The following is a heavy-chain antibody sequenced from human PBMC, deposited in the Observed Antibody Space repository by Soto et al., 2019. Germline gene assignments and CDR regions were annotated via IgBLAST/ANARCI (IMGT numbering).Heavy chain of an antibody. CDR1: GFTFSSYG. D-gene: IGHD5-12*01. J-gene: IGHJ4*01. CDR3: AREGGRAPGYNYSNTHFDY. Sequence: PGGSLRLPCAASGFTFSSYGMHWVRQAPGKGLEWVAGITHDGNDKYHADSVRGRFTISRAKSKNTLYLQMNSLSAEDTAVYYCAREGGRAPGYNYSNTHFDYWGQGTLVTVSS. V-gene: IGHV3-30*03. CDR2: ITHDGNDK.